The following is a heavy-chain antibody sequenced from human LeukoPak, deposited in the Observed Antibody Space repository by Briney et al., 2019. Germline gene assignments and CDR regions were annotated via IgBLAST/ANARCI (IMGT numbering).Heavy chain of an antibody. CDR2: ISYDGSNK. V-gene: IGHV3-30-3*01. Sequence: GGSLRLSCAASGFTFSSYAMHWGRQAPGKGLEWVALISYDGSNKYYADSVKGRFTISRDNSKNTLYLQMNSLRAEDTAVYYCARSRWAAAGRGRAYYFDYWGQGTLVTVSS. CDR1: GFTFSSYA. CDR3: ARSRWAAAGRGRAYYFDY. J-gene: IGHJ4*02. D-gene: IGHD6-13*01.